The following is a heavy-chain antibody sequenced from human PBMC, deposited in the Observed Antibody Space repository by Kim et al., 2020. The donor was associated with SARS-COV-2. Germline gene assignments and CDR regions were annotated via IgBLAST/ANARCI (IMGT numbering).Heavy chain of an antibody. V-gene: IGHV4-31*02. CDR3: ARDCRVLWCGEHKENWFDP. J-gene: IGHJ5*02. Sequence: RVTISVDTSQNQFSLKLSSVTAADTAVYYCARDCRVLWCGEHKENWFDPWGQGTLVTVSS. D-gene: IGHD3-10*01.